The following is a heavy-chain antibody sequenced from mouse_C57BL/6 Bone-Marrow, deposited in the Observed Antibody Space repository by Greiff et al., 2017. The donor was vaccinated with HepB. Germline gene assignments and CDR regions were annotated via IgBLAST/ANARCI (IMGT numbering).Heavy chain of an antibody. D-gene: IGHD1-1*01. CDR1: GFTFSDYG. Sequence: EVKLMESGGGLVKPGGSLKLSCAASGFTFSDYGMHWVRQAPEKGLEWVAYISSGSSTIYYADTVKGRFTISRDNAKNTLFLQMTSLRSEDTAMYYCARSLLAYAMDYWGQGTSVTVSS. J-gene: IGHJ4*01. V-gene: IGHV5-17*01. CDR2: ISSGSSTI. CDR3: ARSLLAYAMDY.